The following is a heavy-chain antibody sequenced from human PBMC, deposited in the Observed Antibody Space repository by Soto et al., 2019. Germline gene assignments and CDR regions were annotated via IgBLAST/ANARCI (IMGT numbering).Heavy chain of an antibody. J-gene: IGHJ4*02. Sequence: GGSLRLCSAVSGCKCSSYNMSCVRRATGKGLEWVSDISRSSNSPYYADSVQGRFTISRDNAKKSLYLQMNRLRAEDTAVYYYASPIECNTTSCVRWVQGTLVTVSS. CDR1: GCKCSSYN. CDR2: ISRSSNSP. CDR3: ASPIECNTTSCVR. D-gene: IGHD2-2*01. V-gene: IGHV3-23*01.